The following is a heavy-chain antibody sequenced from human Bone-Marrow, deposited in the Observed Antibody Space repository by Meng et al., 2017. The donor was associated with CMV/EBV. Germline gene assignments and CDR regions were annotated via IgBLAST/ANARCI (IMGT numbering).Heavy chain of an antibody. CDR2: IRYDGGNR. Sequence: GGSLRLSCVASRFIFSNYGMHWVRQAPGKGLEWVAYIRYDGGNRHYADSVMGRFTISRDNSKNTLSLQMNSLRGEDTAVYYCAKVSGGYCSTTSCPPDSWGQGTRVTGSS. D-gene: IGHD2-2*01. CDR1: RFIFSNYG. V-gene: IGHV3-30*02. J-gene: IGHJ5*01. CDR3: AKVSGGYCSTTSCPPDS.